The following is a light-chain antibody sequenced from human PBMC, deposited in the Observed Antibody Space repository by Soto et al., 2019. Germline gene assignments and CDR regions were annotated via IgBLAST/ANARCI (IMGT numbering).Light chain of an antibody. V-gene: IGKV3-15*01. CDR2: GAS. CDR1: QSVRDN. CDR3: QQSNNWPYT. Sequence: EIVMTHSPATLSVSPGERATLSCGASQSVRDNLAWYQQKPGQAPRLLIYGASTRATGIPARFSGSGSGTGFTLTIDRRQSEDFAIYFCQQSNNWPYTFGQGTKLEIK. J-gene: IGKJ2*01.